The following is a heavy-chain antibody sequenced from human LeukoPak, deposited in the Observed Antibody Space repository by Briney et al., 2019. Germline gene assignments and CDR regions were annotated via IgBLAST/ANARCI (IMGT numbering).Heavy chain of an antibody. CDR2: KYYSGSA. V-gene: IGHV4-31*03. CDR3: ATPYCSSISCLDVFNM. D-gene: IGHD2-2*01. Sequence: PSQTLSLTCNVSGVSVSDGRYYWTWIRQHPGKGLEWIGYKYYSGSAKYNPSLKSRLTISIDTSKNQFSLRLSSVTAADTATYYCATPYCSSISCLDVFNMWGQGTRVTVSS. J-gene: IGHJ3*02. CDR1: GVSVSDGRYY.